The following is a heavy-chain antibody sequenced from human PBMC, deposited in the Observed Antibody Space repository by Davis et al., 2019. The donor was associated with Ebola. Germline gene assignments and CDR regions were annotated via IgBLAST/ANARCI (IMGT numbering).Heavy chain of an antibody. J-gene: IGHJ6*04. D-gene: IGHD4-11*01. CDR2: IYYSGTT. V-gene: IGHV4-39*01. CDR1: GGSINSNSYY. Sequence: MPSETLSLTCSVSGGSINSNSYYWGWIRQPPGKGLEWIATIYYSGTTYYSPSLRSRVTVSVDTSKNQFSLELNSVTAADTAVYYWARQTVTVENYGMDVWGKGTTVIVSS. CDR3: ARQTVTVENYGMDV.